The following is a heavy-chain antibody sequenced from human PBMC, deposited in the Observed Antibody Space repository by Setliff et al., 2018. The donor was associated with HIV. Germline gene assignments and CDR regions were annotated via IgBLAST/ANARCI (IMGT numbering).Heavy chain of an antibody. CDR1: GSSFSSGIYY. Sequence: SETLSLTCNVSGSSFSSGIYYWTWIRQQPGKGLEWIGYISYSGSTYYNPSLKSRLTMSIDTSKSYFSLNLNSVTAADTAVYYCARGATSITFDYWSQGTLVTVSS. CDR3: ARGATSITFDY. V-gene: IGHV4-31*03. CDR2: ISYSGST. J-gene: IGHJ4*02.